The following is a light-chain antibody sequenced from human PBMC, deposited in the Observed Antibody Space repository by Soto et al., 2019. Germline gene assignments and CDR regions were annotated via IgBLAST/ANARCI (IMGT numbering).Light chain of an antibody. J-gene: IGLJ1*01. CDR2: EVS. CDR3: CSYAGSSTHV. V-gene: IGLV2-23*02. CDR1: SSIVGSSNP. Sequence: QSVPTPPASGSGSPGPSITFSFPGTSSIVGSSNPVSWYQQHPGKAPKRLSYEVSKRPSGVSNRFSGSKSGNTASLTISGLQAEDEADYYCCSYAGSSTHVFGTGTKVTVL.